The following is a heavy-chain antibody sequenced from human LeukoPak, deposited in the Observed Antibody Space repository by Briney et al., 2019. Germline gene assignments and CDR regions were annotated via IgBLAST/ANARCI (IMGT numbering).Heavy chain of an antibody. Sequence: SETLSLTCTVSGGSISSYYWSWIRHPPGKGLERIGYIYYSGSTNYNPSLKSRVTISVDTSKNQFSLKLSSVTSADTAVYYCATQENYYYCSYGNWFYPWGQGTPVTVSS. CDR1: GGSISSYY. J-gene: IGHJ5*02. D-gene: IGHD3-10*01. CDR3: ATQENYYYCSYGNWFYP. V-gene: IGHV4-59*08. CDR2: IYYSGST.